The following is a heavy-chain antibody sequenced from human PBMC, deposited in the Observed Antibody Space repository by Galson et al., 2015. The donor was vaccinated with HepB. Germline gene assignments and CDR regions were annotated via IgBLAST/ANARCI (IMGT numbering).Heavy chain of an antibody. V-gene: IGHV3-30-3*01. J-gene: IGHJ6*03. CDR1: GFTFSSYA. Sequence: SLRLSCAASGFTFSSYAMHWVRQAPGKGLEWVAVISYDGSNKYYADSVKGRFTISRDNSKNTLYLQMNSLRAEDTAVYYCAREYITGTRYYYMDVWGKGTTVTVSS. CDR3: AREYITGTRYYYMDV. CDR2: ISYDGSNK. D-gene: IGHD1-20*01.